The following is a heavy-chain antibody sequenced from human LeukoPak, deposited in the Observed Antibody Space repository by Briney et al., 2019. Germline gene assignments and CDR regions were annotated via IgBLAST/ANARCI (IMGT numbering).Heavy chain of an antibody. D-gene: IGHD1-26*01. CDR2: ISSSSSYI. J-gene: IGHJ4*02. V-gene: IGHV3-21*01. CDR1: GFTFSSYS. CDR3: ARDRGWDFPRTPNYFDY. Sequence: GGSLRLSCAASGFTFSSYSMNWVRQAPGKGLEWVSSISSSSSYIYYADSVKGRFTISRDNAKNSLYLQMNSLRAEETAVYYCARDRGWDFPRTPNYFDYWGQGTLVTVSP.